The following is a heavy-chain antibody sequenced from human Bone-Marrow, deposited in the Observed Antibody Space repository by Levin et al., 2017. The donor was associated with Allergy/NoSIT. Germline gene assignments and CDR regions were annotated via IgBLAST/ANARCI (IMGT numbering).Heavy chain of an antibody. CDR2: FYSTEKP. Sequence: KPSETLSLICTVSGGSLRGYYWSWVRQPAGKGLEWLGRFYSTEKPMYNPSLERRLTMSEDTSRNHFSLRLTSVTAADTAVYFCAREGFTRANDFWGQGTLVTVSS. D-gene: IGHD3-3*01. V-gene: IGHV4-4*07. J-gene: IGHJ4*02. CDR3: AREGFTRANDF. CDR1: GGSLRGYY.